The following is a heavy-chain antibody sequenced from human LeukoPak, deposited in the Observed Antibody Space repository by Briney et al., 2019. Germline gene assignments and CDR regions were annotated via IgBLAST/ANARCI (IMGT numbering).Heavy chain of an antibody. J-gene: IGHJ3*01. CDR2: VSYTGRT. CDR3: ARLLDNDISGDPDTFDV. V-gene: IGHV4-59*11. Sequence: SEPLSLTCTVSGGSLSGHYWSWIRQPPGKRLEWIGYVSYTGRTIYNPSLQSRVAISIDTSKSQFSLKLTSVTSADTAVYSCARLLDNDISGDPDTFDVWGQGTTVIVSS. CDR1: GGSLSGHY. D-gene: IGHD3-22*01.